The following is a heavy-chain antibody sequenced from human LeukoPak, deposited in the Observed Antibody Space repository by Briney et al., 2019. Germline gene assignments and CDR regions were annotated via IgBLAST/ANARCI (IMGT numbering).Heavy chain of an antibody. CDR2: FDPEDGET. Sequence: ASVKVSCKVSGYTLTELSMHWVRQAPGKGLEWMGGFDPEDGETIYAQKFQGRVTMTEDTSTDTAYMELSSLRSEDTAVYYCARDVGQYCSGGSCYSRFDPWGQGTLVTVSS. J-gene: IGHJ5*02. CDR3: ARDVGQYCSGGSCYSRFDP. CDR1: GYTLTELS. D-gene: IGHD2-15*01. V-gene: IGHV1-24*01.